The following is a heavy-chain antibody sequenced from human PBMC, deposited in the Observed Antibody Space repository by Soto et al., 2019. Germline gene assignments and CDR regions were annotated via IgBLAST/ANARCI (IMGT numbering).Heavy chain of an antibody. J-gene: IGHJ4*02. CDR3: ASTAEYYYYDSSGYGY. CDR1: GGTFSSYA. D-gene: IGHD3-22*01. V-gene: IGHV1-69*12. Sequence: QVQLVQSGAEVKKPGSSVKVSCKASGGTFSSYAISWVRQAPGQGLEWMGGIIPIFGTANYAQKFQGRVTITADEXKXXAYMELSSLRSEDTAVYYCASTAEYYYYDSSGYGYWGQGTLVTVSS. CDR2: IIPIFGTA.